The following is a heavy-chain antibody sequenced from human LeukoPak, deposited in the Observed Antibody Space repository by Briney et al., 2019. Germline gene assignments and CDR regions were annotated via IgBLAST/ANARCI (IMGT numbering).Heavy chain of an antibody. Sequence: GASVKVSCKASGGTFSSYAISWVRQAPGQGLEWMGGIIPIFGTANYAQKFQGRVTITADKSTSTAYMELSSLRSEDTAVYYCARHLGYFDWLFRFAPKGNWFDPWGQGTLVTVSS. J-gene: IGHJ5*02. D-gene: IGHD3-9*01. V-gene: IGHV1-69*06. CDR2: IIPIFGTA. CDR3: ARHLGYFDWLFRFAPKGNWFDP. CDR1: GGTFSSYA.